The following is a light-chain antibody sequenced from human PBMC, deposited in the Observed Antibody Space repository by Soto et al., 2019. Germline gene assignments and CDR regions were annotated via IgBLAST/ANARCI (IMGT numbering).Light chain of an antibody. CDR2: EVN. J-gene: IGLJ2*01. Sequence: QSALTQPASVSGSPGQSITISCAGISSDVGRYNYVSWYQQHPGKAPKLMIYEVNNRPSGVSNRFSGSKSGNTASLTISGLQPEDDADYYCSSYTSSSTLVFGGGTKLTVL. V-gene: IGLV2-14*01. CDR3: SSYTSSSTLV. CDR1: SSDVGRYNY.